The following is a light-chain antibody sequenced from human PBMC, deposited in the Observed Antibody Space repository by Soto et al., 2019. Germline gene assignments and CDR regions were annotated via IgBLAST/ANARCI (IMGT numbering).Light chain of an antibody. CDR1: QDIRNY. CDR2: DAS. V-gene: IGKV1-33*01. CDR3: QQYDHLPFT. Sequence: DIQMTQSPSSVSASVGDRVTITCQASQDIRNYLNWYQQKSGKAPKLMIYDASNLETGVPSRFSGSGSVTDFAFTISSLQPEDIATYYCQQYDHLPFTFGPGTKVDIK. J-gene: IGKJ3*01.